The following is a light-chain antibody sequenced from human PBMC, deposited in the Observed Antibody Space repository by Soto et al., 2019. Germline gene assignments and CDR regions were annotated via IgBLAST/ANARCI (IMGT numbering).Light chain of an antibody. J-gene: IGKJ1*01. CDR1: QSVSSSY. CDR2: GAS. CDR3: QQYGSSHQT. V-gene: IGKV3-20*01. Sequence: EIVLTQSPGTLSLSPGERATLSCRASQSVSSSYLAWYQQKPGQAPRLLIYGASSRATGIPDRFSGSGSGTDVTLTISRLEPEDFAVYSCQQYGSSHQTFGQGTKVEIK.